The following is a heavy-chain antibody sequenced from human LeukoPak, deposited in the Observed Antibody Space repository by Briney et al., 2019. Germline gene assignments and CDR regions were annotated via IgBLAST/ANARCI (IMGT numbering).Heavy chain of an antibody. Sequence: PGGSLRLSCEASGFVFSDVWMTWVRQAPGKGLEWVANIKGDGSEGNYVDSVKGRFTVSRDNAKDSLYLQMNSLRAEDTAMYYCARGSSYSPNWFDPWGQGTLVIVSS. CDR1: GFVFSDVW. J-gene: IGHJ5*02. CDR2: IKGDGSEG. CDR3: ARGSSYSPNWFDP. D-gene: IGHD1-26*01. V-gene: IGHV3-7*01.